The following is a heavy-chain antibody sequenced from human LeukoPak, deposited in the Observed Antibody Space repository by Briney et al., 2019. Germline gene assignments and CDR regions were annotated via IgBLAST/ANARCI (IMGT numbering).Heavy chain of an antibody. CDR2: ISYDGSNK. CDR3: AKDRYCSGGTCSGDFDY. Sequence: PGGSLRLSCAASGFTFSSYAMHWVRQAPGKGLEWVAVISYDGSNKKYSDSVKGRFTISRDNSKNTLYVQMNILRAEDTAVYYCAKDRYCSGGTCSGDFDYWGQGTLVTVSS. D-gene: IGHD2-15*01. J-gene: IGHJ4*02. V-gene: IGHV3-30*18. CDR1: GFTFSSYA.